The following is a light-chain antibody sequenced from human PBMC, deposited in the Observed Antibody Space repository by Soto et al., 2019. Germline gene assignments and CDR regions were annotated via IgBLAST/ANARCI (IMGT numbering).Light chain of an antibody. J-gene: IGKJ5*01. V-gene: IGKV3-15*01. CDR1: QSVSSSY. Sequence: EIVMTQSPATLSVSPGERATLSCRASQSVSSSYLAWYQQKRGQAPRLLIYGASTRATGIPARFSGSGSGTEFTLTISSLQSEDFALYYCQQYSSWPLTFGQGTRLEIK. CDR3: QQYSSWPLT. CDR2: GAS.